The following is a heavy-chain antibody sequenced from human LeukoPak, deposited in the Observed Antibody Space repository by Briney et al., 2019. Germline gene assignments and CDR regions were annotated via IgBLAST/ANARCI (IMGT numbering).Heavy chain of an antibody. V-gene: IGHV3-7*01. CDR2: IKQDGSEK. CDR3: ARNSDY. CDR1: GFIFSNAW. J-gene: IGHJ4*02. Sequence: PGRSLRLSCAASGFIFSNAWMSWVRQAPGKGLEWVANIKQDGSEKYYVDSVKGRFTISRDNAKNSLYLQMNSLRAEDTAVYYCARNSDYWGQGTLVTVSS.